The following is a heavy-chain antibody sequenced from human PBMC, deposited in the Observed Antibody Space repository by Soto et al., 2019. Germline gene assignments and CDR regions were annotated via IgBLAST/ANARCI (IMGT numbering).Heavy chain of an antibody. Sequence: SETLSLTCTVSGGSIRTYYWNWIRQPPGKGLEWIGYMYYGGSTNYNPSLKSRVTVSGDTSKNDFSLKLTSVTAADTAVYYCARSTGYGDSYFDYWDRGTLVTVSS. D-gene: IGHD4-17*01. CDR3: ARSTGYGDSYFDY. J-gene: IGHJ4*02. CDR2: MYYGGST. CDR1: GGSIRTYY. V-gene: IGHV4-59*01.